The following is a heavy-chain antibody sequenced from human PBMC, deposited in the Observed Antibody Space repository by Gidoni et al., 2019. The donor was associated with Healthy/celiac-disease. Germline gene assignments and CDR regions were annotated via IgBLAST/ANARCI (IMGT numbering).Heavy chain of an antibody. CDR2: IKQDGSEK. D-gene: IGHD3-10*01. J-gene: IGHJ6*02. CDR3: ARGGYGSVWDYYYGMDV. V-gene: IGHV3-7*01. CDR1: GFTFSSYG. Sequence: EVQLVESGGGLVQPGGSLRLSCAASGFTFSSYGMSWVRQAPGKGLEWVANIKQDGSEKYYVDSVKGRFTISRDNAKNSLYLQMNSLRAEDTAVYYCARGGYGSVWDYYYGMDVWGQGTTVTVPS.